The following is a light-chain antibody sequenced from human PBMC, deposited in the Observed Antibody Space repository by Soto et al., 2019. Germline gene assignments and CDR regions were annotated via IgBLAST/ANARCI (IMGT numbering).Light chain of an antibody. V-gene: IGLV1-47*01. J-gene: IGLJ3*02. CDR2: GNN. Sequence: QPVLTQPPSASGTPGQTVTISSSGSSSNIGTNYVSWYQQLPGTAPKLLIYGNNQRPSGVPDRFSGSRSGTSASLAISGLRSEDEADYYCVAWDDSLSGVVFGGGTQLTVL. CDR3: VAWDDSLSGVV. CDR1: SSNIGTNY.